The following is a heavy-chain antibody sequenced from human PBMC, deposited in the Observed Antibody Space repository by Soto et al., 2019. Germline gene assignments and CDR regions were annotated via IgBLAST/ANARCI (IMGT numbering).Heavy chain of an antibody. D-gene: IGHD4-17*01. CDR2: IYYSGST. CDR3: ARHIPDNYGDQCYYFDY. Sequence: QLQLQESGPGLVKPSETLSLTCTVSGGSISSSSYYWGWIRQPPGKGLEWIGSIYYSGSTYYNPSLKSRVTISVDTSKNHFSLKLSSVTAADTAVYYCARHIPDNYGDQCYYFDYWGQGTLVTVSS. J-gene: IGHJ4*02. CDR1: GGSISSSSYY. V-gene: IGHV4-39*01.